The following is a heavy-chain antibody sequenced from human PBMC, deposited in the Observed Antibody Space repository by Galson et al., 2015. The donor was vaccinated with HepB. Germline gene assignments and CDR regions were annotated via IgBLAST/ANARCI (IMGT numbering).Heavy chain of an antibody. V-gene: IGHV1-8*01. Sequence: SVKVSCKASGYTFTSYDINWVRQATGQGLEWMGWMNPNSGNTGYAQKFQGRVTMTRNTSISTAYMELSSLRSEDTAVYYCARGRVVRGVIIGPYFDYWGQGTLVTVSS. CDR2: MNPNSGNT. J-gene: IGHJ4*02. CDR3: ARGRVVRGVIIGPYFDY. CDR1: GYTFTSYD. D-gene: IGHD3-10*01.